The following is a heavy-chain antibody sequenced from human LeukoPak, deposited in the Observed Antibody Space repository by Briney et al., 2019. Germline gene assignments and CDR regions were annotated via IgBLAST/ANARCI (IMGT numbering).Heavy chain of an antibody. CDR2: INPGDSDT. V-gene: IGHV5-51*01. Sequence: GESLKISCQASGYGFTSSWIGWARQMPGKGLEWVAIINPGDSDTRYSPSFQGQVTISADKSISTVYLQWGSLKASDTAMYYCARQPGAGWFDPWGQGTLVTVSS. D-gene: IGHD3-10*01. J-gene: IGHJ5*02. CDR3: ARQPGAGWFDP. CDR1: GYGFTSSW.